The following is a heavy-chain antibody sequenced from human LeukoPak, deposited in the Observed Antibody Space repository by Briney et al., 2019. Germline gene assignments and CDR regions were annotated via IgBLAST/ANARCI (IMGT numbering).Heavy chain of an antibody. Sequence: SETLSLTCAVYGGSFSGYYWSWIRQPPGKGLEWIGEINHSGSTNYNPSLKSRVTISVDTSKNQFSLKLSSVTAADTAVYYCAREGYDSSGYHSWFDPWGQGTLVTVSS. CDR2: INHSGST. CDR1: GGSFSGYY. J-gene: IGHJ5*02. V-gene: IGHV4-34*01. D-gene: IGHD3-22*01. CDR3: AREGYDSSGYHSWFDP.